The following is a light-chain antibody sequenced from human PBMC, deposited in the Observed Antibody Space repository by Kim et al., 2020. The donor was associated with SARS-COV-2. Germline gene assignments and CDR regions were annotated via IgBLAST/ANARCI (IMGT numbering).Light chain of an antibody. J-gene: IGLJ2*01. V-gene: IGLV2-8*01. Sequence: GQSVAISCTGTSGDVGYYTYVSWYQHHPGKAPKLMIYEVSKRPSGVPDRFSGSKSGNTASLTVSGLQAEDEADYYCSSYAGSPRVVFGGGTQLTVL. CDR3: SSYAGSPRVV. CDR2: EVS. CDR1: SGDVGYYTY.